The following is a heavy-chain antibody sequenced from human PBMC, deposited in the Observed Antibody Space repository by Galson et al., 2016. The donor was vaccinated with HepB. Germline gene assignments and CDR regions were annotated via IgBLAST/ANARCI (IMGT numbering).Heavy chain of an antibody. V-gene: IGHV3-23*01. D-gene: IGHD3-3*01. Sequence: SLRLSCAAFGFTFTNYAMTWVRQAPGKGLEWVSAITGSGGSTYYADSVKGRFTISRDNSKNTLFLQMNSMRAEDTAVYYCAKLRVPITIFGVVIIGGWFDPWGQGTLVTVSS. J-gene: IGHJ5*02. CDR3: AKLRVPITIFGVVIIGGWFDP. CDR2: ITGSGGST. CDR1: GFTFTNYA.